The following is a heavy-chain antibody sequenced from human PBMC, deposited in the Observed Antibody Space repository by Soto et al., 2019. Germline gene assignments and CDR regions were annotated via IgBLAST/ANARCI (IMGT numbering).Heavy chain of an antibody. Sequence: GGSLRLSCAASGFTFSSYAMHWVRQAPGKGLEWVAVISYDGSNKYYADSVKGRFTISRDNSKNTLYLQMNSLRAEDTAVYYCARDLRDIVVVVAATHYTNWFDPWGQGTLVTVSS. CDR2: ISYDGSNK. J-gene: IGHJ5*02. CDR3: ARDLRDIVVVVAATHYTNWFDP. V-gene: IGHV3-30-3*01. D-gene: IGHD2-15*01. CDR1: GFTFSSYA.